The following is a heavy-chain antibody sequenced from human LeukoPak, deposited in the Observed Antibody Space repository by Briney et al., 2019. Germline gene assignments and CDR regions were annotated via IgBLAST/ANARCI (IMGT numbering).Heavy chain of an antibody. V-gene: IGHV1-18*01. CDR2: ISAYNGNT. D-gene: IGHD2-15*01. Sequence: ASVKVSCRASGYTFTSYGISWVRQAPGQGLEWMGWISAYNGNTNYAQKLQGRVTMTTDTSTSTAYMELRSLRSDDTAVYYCAITVVVVAASGFGDAFDIWGQGTMVTVSS. CDR3: AITVVVVAASGFGDAFDI. CDR1: GYTFTSYG. J-gene: IGHJ3*02.